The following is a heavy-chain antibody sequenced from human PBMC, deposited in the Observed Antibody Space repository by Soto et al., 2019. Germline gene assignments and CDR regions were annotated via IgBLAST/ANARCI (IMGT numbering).Heavy chain of an antibody. CDR1: GFTFGIYA. D-gene: IGHD2-15*01. V-gene: IGHV3-23*01. J-gene: IGHJ4*02. CDR3: ATHLSSYYYFDF. CDR2: ISATGGST. Sequence: EVQLLESGGDLVQPGGSLRLSCAASGFTFGIYAMTWVRQAPGKGLEWVSTISATGGSTFYADSVKSRFTISRDNSKNTLYLQMNSLRAEDTAIYYCATHLSSYYYFDFWGQGTLVTVSS.